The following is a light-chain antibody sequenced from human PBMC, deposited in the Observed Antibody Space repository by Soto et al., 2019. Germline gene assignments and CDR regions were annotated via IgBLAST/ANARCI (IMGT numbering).Light chain of an antibody. CDR1: SSDVGGYNY. V-gene: IGLV2-14*01. Sequence: QSALTQPASVSGSPGQSITISCTGTSSDVGGYNYLSWYQQHPGRAPKLMIYEVSNRPSGVSNRFSGSKSGNTASLTISGLQAEDEADYYCISFTSSNTWVFGGGTKLTVL. J-gene: IGLJ3*02. CDR2: EVS. CDR3: ISFTSSNTWV.